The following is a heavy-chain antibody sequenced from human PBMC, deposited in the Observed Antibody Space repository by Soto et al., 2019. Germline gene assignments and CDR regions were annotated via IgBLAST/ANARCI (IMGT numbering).Heavy chain of an antibody. J-gene: IGHJ4*02. CDR2: IRSKANSYAT. Sequence: EVQLVESGGGLVQPGGSLKLSCAASGFTFSGSAMHWVRQASGKGLEWVGRIRSKANSYATAYAASVKGRFTISRDDSKNTAYLQMNSLKTEDTAVYYCTSHIVVVEAATPSDYWGQGTLVTVSS. D-gene: IGHD2-15*01. CDR3: TSHIVVVEAATPSDY. CDR1: GFTFSGSA. V-gene: IGHV3-73*01.